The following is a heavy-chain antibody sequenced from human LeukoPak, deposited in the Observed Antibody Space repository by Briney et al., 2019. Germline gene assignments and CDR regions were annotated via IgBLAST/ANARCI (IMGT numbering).Heavy chain of an antibody. CDR3: AKGGYCSSTSCPPGY. CDR1: GFTFSSYA. J-gene: IGHJ4*02. V-gene: IGHV3-23*01. D-gene: IGHD2-2*01. Sequence: GGSLRLSCAASGFTFSSYAMSWVRQASGKGLEWVSAISGSGGSTYYADSVKGRFTISRDNSKNTLYLQMNSLRAEDTAVYYCAKGGYCSSTSCPPGYWGQGTLVTVSS. CDR2: ISGSGGST.